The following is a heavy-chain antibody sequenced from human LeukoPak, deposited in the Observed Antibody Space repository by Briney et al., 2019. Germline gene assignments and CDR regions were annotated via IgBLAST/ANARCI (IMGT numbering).Heavy chain of an antibody. Sequence: TGGSLRLSCAASGFTFDDYGMSWVRQAPGKGLEWVSGINWNGGSTGYADSVKGRFTISRDNAKNSLYLQMNSLRAEDTALYYCARDRIDSSGYYYFFDYWGQGTLVTVSS. J-gene: IGHJ4*02. D-gene: IGHD3-22*01. CDR3: ARDRIDSSGYYYFFDY. CDR2: INWNGGST. CDR1: GFTFDDYG. V-gene: IGHV3-20*04.